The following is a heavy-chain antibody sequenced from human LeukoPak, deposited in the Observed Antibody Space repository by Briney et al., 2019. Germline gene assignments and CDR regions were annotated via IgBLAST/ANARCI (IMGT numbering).Heavy chain of an antibody. CDR1: GYTFTGYY. V-gene: IGHV1-2*02. CDR3: ARDPGVWAAMYYFDY. Sequence: ASVKVSCKASGYTFTGYYMHWVRQAPGQGLEWMGWINPNSGGTNYAQKFQGRVTMARDTSISTAYMELSRLRSDDTAVYYCARDPGVWAAMYYFDYWGQGTLVTVSS. CDR2: INPNSGGT. J-gene: IGHJ4*02. D-gene: IGHD2-2*01.